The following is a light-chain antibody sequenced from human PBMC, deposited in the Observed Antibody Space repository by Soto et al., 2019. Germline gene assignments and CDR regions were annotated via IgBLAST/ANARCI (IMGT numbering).Light chain of an antibody. CDR3: SSYAGYNNFVV. V-gene: IGLV2-8*01. Sequence: QSALTQPRSVSGSPGQSVTISCTGTSSDVGGYNYVSWYQQHPGKAPKLIIYEVNKRPSGVPDRFSGSKSGSTASLTVSGLQADDEADFYCSSYAGYNNFVVFGGGTKVTVL. J-gene: IGLJ2*01. CDR2: EVN. CDR1: SSDVGGYNY.